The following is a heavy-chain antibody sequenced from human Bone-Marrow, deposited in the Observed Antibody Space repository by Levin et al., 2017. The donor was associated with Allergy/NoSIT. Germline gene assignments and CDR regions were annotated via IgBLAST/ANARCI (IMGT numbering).Heavy chain of an antibody. CDR3: AKGEATDAVDWFDP. D-gene: IGHD1-26*01. J-gene: IGHJ5*02. CDR1: GFTFNNYA. Sequence: PGGSLRLSCAASGFTFNNYALTWVRQAAGKGLEWVSTIIGDGRTFYADSVKGRFTVSKDDSKNTMFLQLDSLTAEDTAVYYCAKGEATDAVDWFDPWGQGTLVTVSS. CDR2: IIGDGRT. V-gene: IGHV3-23*01.